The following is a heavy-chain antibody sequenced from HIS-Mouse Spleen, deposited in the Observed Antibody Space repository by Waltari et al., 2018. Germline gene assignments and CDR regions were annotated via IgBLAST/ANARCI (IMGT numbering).Heavy chain of an antibody. D-gene: IGHD6-6*01. V-gene: IGHV1-2*02. CDR1: GYTFTGYY. CDR3: ARVGGGGYSSSSGFDY. J-gene: IGHJ4*02. Sequence: QVQLVQSGAEVKKPGASVKVSCKASGYTFTGYYMPWVRQAPGQGLEWMGWINPNSGGTNYAQKFQGRVTMTRDTSISTAYMELSRLRSDDTTVYYCARVGGGGYSSSSGFDYWGQGTLVTVSS. CDR2: INPNSGGT.